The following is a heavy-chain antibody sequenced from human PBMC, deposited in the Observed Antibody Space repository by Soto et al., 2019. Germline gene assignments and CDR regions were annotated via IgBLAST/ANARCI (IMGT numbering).Heavy chain of an antibody. CDR2: ISAYDGVT. CDR3: ARDDLDWNGHTIAY. J-gene: IGHJ4*02. Sequence: QVQLVQSGAEVKKPGASVKVSCKASGYIFTNYGISWVRKAPVHGLEWIGVISAYDGVTPYAQHVHATVTMTTDTSTNTAYMDLRNLRSDDTAVYYCARDDLDWNGHTIAYWGQGTVVTVSS. D-gene: IGHD1-1*01. V-gene: IGHV1-18*01. CDR1: GYIFTNYG.